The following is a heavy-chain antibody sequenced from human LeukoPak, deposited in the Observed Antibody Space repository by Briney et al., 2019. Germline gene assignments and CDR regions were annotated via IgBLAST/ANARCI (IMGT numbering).Heavy chain of an antibody. D-gene: IGHD2-15*01. CDR1: GGSFSGHY. V-gene: IGHV4-34*01. CDR2: INHSGST. J-gene: IGHJ4*02. CDR3: AREYCSGGSCYSGLFDY. Sequence: SETLSLTCAVYGGSFSGHYWSWIRQPPGKGLEWIGEINHSGSTNYNPSLKSRVTISVATSKNQFSLKLSSVTAADTAVYYCAREYCSGGSCYSGLFDYWGQGTLVTVSS.